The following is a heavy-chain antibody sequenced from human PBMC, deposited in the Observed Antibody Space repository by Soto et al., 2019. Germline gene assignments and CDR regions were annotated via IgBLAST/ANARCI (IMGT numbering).Heavy chain of an antibody. CDR1: GYTFAGYY. D-gene: IGHD6-13*01. V-gene: IGHV1-2*02. CDR3: ARDTRISAAGTLDY. CDR2: INPNTGGT. J-gene: IGHJ4*02. Sequence: ASVKVSCKASGYTFAGYYIHWVRQAPGQGLEWVGWINPNTGGTNYAQKFQGRVTMTRDTSISTAYMELSRLRSDDTALYYCARDTRISAAGTLDYWGPGTLVTVSS.